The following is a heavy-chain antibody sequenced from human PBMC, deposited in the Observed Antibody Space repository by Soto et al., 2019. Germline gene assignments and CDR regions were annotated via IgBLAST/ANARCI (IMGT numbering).Heavy chain of an antibody. D-gene: IGHD3-22*01. CDR3: ARGGGSSGYCLDY. CDR2: ISDDGSNK. V-gene: IGHV3-30-3*01. Sequence: QLQLVESGGGVVQPGRSLRLSCAASRFTFSSYAMHWVRQAPGKGLEWMAAISDDGSNKYYADSVKGRFTISRDNSKNTLYLQMNSLRSEETAVYYCARGGGSSGYCLDYWGQGTLVTVSS. CDR1: RFTFSSYA. J-gene: IGHJ4*02.